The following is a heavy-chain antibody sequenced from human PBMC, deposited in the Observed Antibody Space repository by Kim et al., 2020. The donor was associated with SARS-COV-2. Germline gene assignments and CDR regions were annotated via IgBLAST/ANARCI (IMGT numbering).Heavy chain of an antibody. Sequence: ASVKVSCKASRYTFTSYLMHWVRQAPGQGLEWMGVINPSAGITTYVQNFQGRVTMTGDTSTSTVYMELSSLRSEDTAVYFCARELPGGHNFDHWGQGTLVTVSS. V-gene: IGHV1-46*01. CDR1: RYTFTSYL. D-gene: IGHD3-16*01. J-gene: IGHJ4*02. CDR2: INPSAGIT. CDR3: ARELPGGHNFDH.